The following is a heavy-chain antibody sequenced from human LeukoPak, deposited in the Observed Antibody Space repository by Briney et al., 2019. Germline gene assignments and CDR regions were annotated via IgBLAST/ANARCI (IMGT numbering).Heavy chain of an antibody. CDR1: GYTFTSYG. CDR2: ISAYNGNT. Sequence: SVKVSCKASGYTFTSYGISWVRQAPGQGLEWMGWISAYNGNTNYAQKLQGRVTMTTDTSTSTAYMELRSLRSDDTAAYYCARDRPNYDFWSGYHLSLDYWGQGTLVTVSS. V-gene: IGHV1-18*01. J-gene: IGHJ4*02. CDR3: ARDRPNYDFWSGYHLSLDY. D-gene: IGHD3-3*01.